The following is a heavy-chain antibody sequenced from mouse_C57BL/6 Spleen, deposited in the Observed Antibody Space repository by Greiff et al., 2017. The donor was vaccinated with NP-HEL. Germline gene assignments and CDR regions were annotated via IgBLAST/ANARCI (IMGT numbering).Heavy chain of an antibody. CDR2: IYPGDGDT. V-gene: IGHV1-82*01. CDR1: GYAFSSSW. J-gene: IGHJ2*01. Sequence: VQLQQSGPELVKPGASVKISCKASGYAFSSSWMNWVKQRPGKGLEWIGRIYPGDGDTNYNGKFKGKATLTADKSSSTAYMQLSSLTSEDSAVYFCARKGNWDYFDYGGQGTTLTVSS. D-gene: IGHD4-1*01. CDR3: ARKGNWDYFDY.